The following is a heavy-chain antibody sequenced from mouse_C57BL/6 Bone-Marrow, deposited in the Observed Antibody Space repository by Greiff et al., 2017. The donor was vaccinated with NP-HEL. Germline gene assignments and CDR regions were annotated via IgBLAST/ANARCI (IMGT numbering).Heavy chain of an antibody. J-gene: IGHJ2*01. CDR3: ARDSSGYPYYFDY. CDR2: IYPGSGST. CDR1: GYTFTSYW. V-gene: IGHV1-55*01. Sequence: VQLQQSGAELVKPGASVKMSCKASGYTFTSYWITWVKQRPGQGLEWIGDIYPGSGSTNYNEKFKSKATLTVDTSSSTAYMQLSSLTSEDSAVYYCARDSSGYPYYFDYWGQGTTLTVSS. D-gene: IGHD3-2*02.